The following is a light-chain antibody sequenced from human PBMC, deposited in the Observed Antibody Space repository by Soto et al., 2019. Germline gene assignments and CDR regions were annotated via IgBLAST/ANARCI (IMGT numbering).Light chain of an antibody. J-gene: IGKJ1*01. V-gene: IGKV1-5*03. CDR3: QQYNSYGT. Sequence: DIQMTQSPSTLSASVGDRVTITCRASQSISSWLAWYQQKPGKAPKLLIYKASTLESGVPSRFNGSGSGTEFTLTISSLQPDDFATYYCQQYNSYGTVGQGTKVDIK. CDR2: KAS. CDR1: QSISSW.